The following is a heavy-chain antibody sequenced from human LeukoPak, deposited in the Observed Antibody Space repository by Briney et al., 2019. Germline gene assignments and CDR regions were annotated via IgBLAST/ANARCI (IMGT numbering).Heavy chain of an antibody. CDR1: AFIFSGHW. CDR2: IKEEGSER. CDR3: ARYSGSYYYPPAWDL. Sequence: GGSLRLSCEGSAFIFSGHWVNWARQTPGKGLEWVASIKEEGSERQYVDSVKGRFSISRDNTKGSLFLQLNSLRAEDTAVYYCARYSGSYYYPPAWDLWGQGTLVTVSS. J-gene: IGHJ4*02. V-gene: IGHV3-7*03. D-gene: IGHD1-26*01.